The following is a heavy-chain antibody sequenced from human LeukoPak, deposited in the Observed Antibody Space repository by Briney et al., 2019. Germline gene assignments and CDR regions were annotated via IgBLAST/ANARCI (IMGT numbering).Heavy chain of an antibody. Sequence: PSETLSLTCTVSGGSISSSSYYWGWIRQRPGKGLEWIGSIYYSGSTYYNPSLKSRVTISVDTSKNQFSLRLTSLTAADTAVYYCARRDCGGYGYFDLWGRGTLVTVSS. CDR1: GGSISSSSYY. J-gene: IGHJ2*01. CDR3: ARRDCGGYGYFDL. V-gene: IGHV4-39*07. D-gene: IGHD2-21*01. CDR2: IYYSGST.